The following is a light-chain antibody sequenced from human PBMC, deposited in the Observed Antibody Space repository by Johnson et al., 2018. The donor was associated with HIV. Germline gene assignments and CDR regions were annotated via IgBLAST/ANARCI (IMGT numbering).Light chain of an antibody. CDR3: GTWDSSLNAGRV. CDR1: SSNIGNNY. J-gene: IGLJ1*01. Sequence: QSVLTQPPSVSAAPGQKVTISCSGSSSNIGNNYVSWYQQLPGTAPKLLIYENNKRPSGIPDRFSGSKSGTSATLGITGLQTGDEADNYCGTWDSSLNAGRVFGTGTKVTVL. V-gene: IGLV1-51*02. CDR2: ENN.